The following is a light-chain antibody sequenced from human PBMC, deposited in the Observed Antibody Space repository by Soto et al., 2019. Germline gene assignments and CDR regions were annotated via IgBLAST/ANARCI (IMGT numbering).Light chain of an antibody. CDR1: QSVSSK. CDR3: QQYSNWPLT. Sequence: EIVLTQSPATLSVSPGERATLSCRASQSVSSKLAWYQQKPGQAPRLLIYAASTRATGVPARFSGSGSGTEFTLTISSLQSEDFAVYYCQQYSNWPLTFGGGTKMESK. J-gene: IGKJ4*01. CDR2: AAS. V-gene: IGKV3-15*01.